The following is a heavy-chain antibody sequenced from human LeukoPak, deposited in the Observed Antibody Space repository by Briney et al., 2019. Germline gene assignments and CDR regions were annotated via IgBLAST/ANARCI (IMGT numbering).Heavy chain of an antibody. CDR1: GYTFTSYG. Sequence: ASVKVSCKASGYTFTSYGISWVRQAPGQGLEWMGWISAYNGNTNYAQKLQGRVTMTTDTSTSTAYMELRSLRSGDTAVYYCAREALPWQLVPYYYYGMDVWGQGTTVTVSS. J-gene: IGHJ6*02. D-gene: IGHD6-13*01. CDR2: ISAYNGNT. CDR3: AREALPWQLVPYYYYGMDV. V-gene: IGHV1-18*01.